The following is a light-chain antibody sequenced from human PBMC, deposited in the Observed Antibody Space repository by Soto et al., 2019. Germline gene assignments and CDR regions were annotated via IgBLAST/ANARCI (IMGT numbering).Light chain of an antibody. V-gene: IGKV1-5*03. CDR3: QNYNSYSEE. CDR1: QTISSW. Sequence: DIQMTQSPSTLSGSVGDRVTITCRASQTISSWLAWYQRKPGKAPKLLIYKASTLKSGVPSRFSGSGSGTEFTLTISSLQPDDFATYYCQNYNSYSEEFGQGTKVDIK. CDR2: KAS. J-gene: IGKJ1*01.